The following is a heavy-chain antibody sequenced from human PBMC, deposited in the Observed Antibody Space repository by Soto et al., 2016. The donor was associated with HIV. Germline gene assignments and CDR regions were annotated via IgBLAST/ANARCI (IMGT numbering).Heavy chain of an antibody. CDR3: ARDTARTMIMGGLDV. CDR2: VNHSGHT. CDR1: GGSFSGFQ. V-gene: IGHV4-34*01. D-gene: IGHD1-1*01. Sequence: QVQLQQWGAGLLKPSETLSLTCAVYGGSFSGFQWTWIRQAPGKGLEWIGEVNHSGHTKYNPSLKGRLTISTDTSKNQFSLKLNSVTAADTAKYYCARDTARTMIMGGLDVWGPGGPRSPSPQ. J-gene: IGHJ6*01.